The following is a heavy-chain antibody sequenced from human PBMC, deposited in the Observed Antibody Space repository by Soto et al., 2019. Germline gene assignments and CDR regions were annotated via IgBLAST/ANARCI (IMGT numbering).Heavy chain of an antibody. CDR1: GFNFSSCG. CDR3: ATERTGMLGDYYNGMDV. D-gene: IGHD3-9*01. Sequence: GGSLRLSCATSGFNFSSCGMHWVRQAPGKGLEWVAVISYDGSNKYYADSVKGRFTISRDNYKTTMYLQMNSLRAEDTAVYYCATERTGMLGDYYNGMDVRGQGTTVTV. CDR2: ISYDGSNK. J-gene: IGHJ6*02. V-gene: IGHV3-30*03.